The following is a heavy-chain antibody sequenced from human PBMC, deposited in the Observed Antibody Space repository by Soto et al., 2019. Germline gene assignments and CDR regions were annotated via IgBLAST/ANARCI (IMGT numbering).Heavy chain of an antibody. Sequence: ASVKVSCKAFGGTFSSYAICWVRQAPGQGLEWMGGVIPMFGSTNYAQKFQGRVSITADESTNTAFMELSSLRSEDTAVYYCARRVVVASVTEIEYYYYGLEVWGQGTTVTVSS. CDR2: VIPMFGST. CDR1: GGTFSSYA. V-gene: IGHV1-69*13. CDR3: ARRVVVASVTEIEYYYYGLEV. J-gene: IGHJ6*02. D-gene: IGHD2-15*01.